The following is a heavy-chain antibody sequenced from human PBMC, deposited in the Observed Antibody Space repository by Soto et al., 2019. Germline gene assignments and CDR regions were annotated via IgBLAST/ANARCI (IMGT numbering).Heavy chain of an antibody. J-gene: IGHJ6*02. Sequence: QVQLVQSGAEVKKPGASVKVSCKASGYTFTSYDINWVRQATGQGLEWMGWMNPNSGNTGYAQKFQGRVTMTRNTTMSTAYMELSSLRSEDTAVYYCASLYSSGPNRLYYYYGMDVWGQGTTVTVSS. V-gene: IGHV1-8*01. CDR1: GYTFTSYD. CDR3: ASLYSSGPNRLYYYYGMDV. CDR2: MNPNSGNT. D-gene: IGHD6-19*01.